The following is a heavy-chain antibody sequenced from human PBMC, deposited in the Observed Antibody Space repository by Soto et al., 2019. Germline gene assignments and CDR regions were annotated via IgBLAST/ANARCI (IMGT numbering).Heavy chain of an antibody. J-gene: IGHJ2*01. CDR3: ARGGRCSGGSCYNWYFDL. D-gene: IGHD2-15*01. CDR1: GYTFTSYG. CDR2: ISAYNGNT. Sequence: QVQLVQSGAEVKKPGASVKVSCKASGYTFTSYGIIWVRQAPGQVLDGMGWISAYNGNTNYAQKLQGRVTMTTDTYTRTAYVELRSLRADDTAVYYCARGGRCSGGSCYNWYFDLWGRGTLVTVSS. V-gene: IGHV1-18*01.